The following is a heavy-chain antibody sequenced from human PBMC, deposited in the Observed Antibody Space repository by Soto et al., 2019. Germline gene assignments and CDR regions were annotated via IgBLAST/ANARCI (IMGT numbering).Heavy chain of an antibody. CDR3: ARESSANPEY. CDR2: ISTNSRYT. J-gene: IGHJ4*02. Sequence: GGSLRLSCAASGFTLSDYYMTWIRQAPGKGLEWISYISTNSRYTKYADSVKGRFTISRDDAKNSLYLQMNSLRVEDTAVYYCARESSANPEYWGQGTLVPVSS. D-gene: IGHD6-25*01. V-gene: IGHV3-11*05. CDR1: GFTLSDYY.